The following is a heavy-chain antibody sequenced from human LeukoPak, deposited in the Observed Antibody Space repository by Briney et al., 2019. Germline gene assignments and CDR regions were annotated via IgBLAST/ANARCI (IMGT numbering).Heavy chain of an antibody. CDR3: ARDPYSNYFDY. J-gene: IGHJ4*02. Sequence: ASVKVSCKASGYTFTGYSMHWVRQAPGQGLAWMGWINPNNGGTNYAQKFQGRVTMTRDTSISTAYMELNRLRSDDTAVYYCARDPYSNYFDYWGQGTLVTVSS. CDR1: GYTFTGYS. V-gene: IGHV1-2*02. D-gene: IGHD5-18*01. CDR2: INPNNGGT.